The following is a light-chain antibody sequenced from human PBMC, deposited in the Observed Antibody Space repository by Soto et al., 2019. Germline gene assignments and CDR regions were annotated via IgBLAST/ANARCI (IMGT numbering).Light chain of an antibody. V-gene: IGKV3-20*01. CDR1: QSVSNNY. CDR2: GAS. J-gene: IGKJ1*01. Sequence: EIVLTQSPGTLSLSPGERATLSCRASQSVSNNYLAWYQSRPGQAPRLLIYGASSRATGIPDRFSGSGSGTDFTLTISRLEPEDFAVYYCQQYGTSWWTFGQGTKVEIK. CDR3: QQYGTSWWT.